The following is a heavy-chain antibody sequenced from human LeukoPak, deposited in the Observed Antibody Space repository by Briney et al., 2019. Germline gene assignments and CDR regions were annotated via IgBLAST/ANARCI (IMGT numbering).Heavy chain of an antibody. CDR1: GYTFTSNG. CDR2: ISAYNGNT. V-gene: IGHV1-18*01. Sequence: ASVKVSCKASGYTFTSNGISWVRQAPGQGLEWMGWISAYNGNTNYAQKVQGRVTMTTDTSTSPGYMELRSLRSDDTAVYYCARVAATIYWYYGMDVWGQGTTVTVPS. CDR3: ARVAATIYWYYGMDV. D-gene: IGHD6-13*01. J-gene: IGHJ6*02.